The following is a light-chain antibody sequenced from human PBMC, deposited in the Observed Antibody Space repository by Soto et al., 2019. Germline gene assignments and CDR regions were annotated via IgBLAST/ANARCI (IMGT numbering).Light chain of an antibody. V-gene: IGKV1-33*01. CDR3: QQYDNLPLT. Sequence: DIQMTQSPSSLSASVGDRVTITCRASQSISNYLNWYQQKPGKAPKLLIYPPYSLETGVPSRLSGSGSGTDFTFTISSLQPEDIATYYCQQYDNLPLTFGGRTKVDIK. J-gene: IGKJ4*01. CDR1: QSISNY. CDR2: PPY.